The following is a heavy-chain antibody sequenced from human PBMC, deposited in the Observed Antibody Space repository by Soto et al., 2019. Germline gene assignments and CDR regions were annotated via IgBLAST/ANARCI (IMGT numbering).Heavy chain of an antibody. J-gene: IGHJ4*02. Sequence: PGGSLRLSCAASGFTFSSYSMNWVRQAPGKGLEWVSYISSSSSTIYYADSVKGRFTISRDNAKNSLYLQMNSLRDEDTAVYYCAMTTIVGATVRAFDYWGQGTLVTVSS. CDR3: AMTTIVGATVRAFDY. CDR2: ISSSSSTI. CDR1: GFTFSSYS. V-gene: IGHV3-48*02. D-gene: IGHD1-26*01.